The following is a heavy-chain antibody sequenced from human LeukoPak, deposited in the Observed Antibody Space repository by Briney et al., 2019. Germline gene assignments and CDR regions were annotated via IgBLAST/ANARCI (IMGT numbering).Heavy chain of an antibody. V-gene: IGHV3-30*04. J-gene: IGHJ6*02. CDR3: ARSNSRFWYYYYGMEV. CDR1: VFTFSSYA. D-gene: IGHD4-23*01. CDR2: ISYDGSNK. Sequence: PGRSLRLSCAASVFTFSSYAMHWVRQAPGKGLEWVAVISYDGSNKYYADSVKGRFTISRDNSKNTLYLHMNSLRAEDTAVYYWARSNSRFWYYYYGMEVWGQGPTVTVSS.